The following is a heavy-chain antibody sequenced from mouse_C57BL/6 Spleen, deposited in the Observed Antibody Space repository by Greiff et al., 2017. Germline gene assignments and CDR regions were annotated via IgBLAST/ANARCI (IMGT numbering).Heavy chain of an antibody. D-gene: IGHD1-1*01. Sequence: QVQLQQSGPELVKPGASVKISCKASGSAFSSSWMNWVKQRPGKGLEWIGRIYPGDGDTNYNGKFKGKATLTADKSSSPAYMQLSSLTSEDSAFYFCARNRYGSSYYAMDYWGQGTSVTVAS. V-gene: IGHV1-82*01. CDR3: ARNRYGSSYYAMDY. CDR1: GSAFSSSW. CDR2: IYPGDGDT. J-gene: IGHJ4*01.